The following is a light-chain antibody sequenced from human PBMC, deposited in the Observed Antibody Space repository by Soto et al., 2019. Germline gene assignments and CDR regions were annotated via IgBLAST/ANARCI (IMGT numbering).Light chain of an antibody. J-gene: IGKJ1*01. V-gene: IGKV1-5*03. CDR1: QSISSW. CDR3: LQDYNYPQT. Sequence: DIHMTQSPSTLSASVGDRVTITCRASQSISSWLAWYQQKPGKAPKLLIYKASTLKSGVPSRFSGSGSGTDFTLTISSLQPEDFATYYCLQDYNYPQTFGQGTKVDI. CDR2: KAS.